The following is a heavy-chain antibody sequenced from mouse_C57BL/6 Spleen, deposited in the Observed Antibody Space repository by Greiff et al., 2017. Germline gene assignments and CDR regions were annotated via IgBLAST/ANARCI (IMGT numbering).Heavy chain of an antibody. D-gene: IGHD1-1*01. Sequence: QVQLQQPGAELVKPGASVKMSCKASGYTFTSYWITWVKQRPGQGLEWIGDIYPGSGSTNYNEKFKSKATLTVDTSSSTAYMQLSSLTSEDSAVYYCARSLVVATDWYFDVWGTGTTVTVSS. CDR3: ARSLVVATDWYFDV. J-gene: IGHJ1*03. CDR1: GYTFTSYW. CDR2: IYPGSGST. V-gene: IGHV1-55*01.